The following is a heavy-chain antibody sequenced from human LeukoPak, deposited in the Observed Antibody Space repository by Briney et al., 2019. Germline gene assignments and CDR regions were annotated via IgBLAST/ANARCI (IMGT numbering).Heavy chain of an antibody. J-gene: IGHJ4*02. V-gene: IGHV4-39*01. CDR2: IYYSGSS. D-gene: IGHD3-9*01. CDR1: GGSISSSSYY. CDR3: ARGSYDILTGYSSFGEY. Sequence: SETLSLTCTVSGGSISSSSYYWGWIRQPPGKGLEWLGSIYYSGSSHYNPSLKSRVTISVDTSRNQFSLKLSSVTAADTGVFYCARGSYDILTGYSSFGEYWGQGTLVTVSS.